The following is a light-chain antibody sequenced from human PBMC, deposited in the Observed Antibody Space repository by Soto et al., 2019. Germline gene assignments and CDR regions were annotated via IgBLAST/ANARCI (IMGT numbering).Light chain of an antibody. J-gene: IGLJ1*01. Sequence: QSVLTQPASVSGSPGQSITISCSGTRSDIGSYNYVAWYQQFPGKTPKILIYGVSNRPSGVSSRFSGSKPGNTASLTISGLQAEDEADYYCISYTGSSTSYVFGSGTKVTVL. CDR1: RSDIGSYNY. CDR3: ISYTGSSTSYV. V-gene: IGLV2-14*01. CDR2: GVS.